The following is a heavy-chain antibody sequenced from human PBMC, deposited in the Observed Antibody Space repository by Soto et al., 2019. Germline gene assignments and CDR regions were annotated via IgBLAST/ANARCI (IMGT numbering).Heavy chain of an antibody. J-gene: IGHJ4*02. CDR2: IPYDGSHQ. Sequence: QVHLVESGGGVVQPGRSLRLSCAASGFTFSSHGMHWIRQAPGKGLEWVAVIPYDGSHQYYADSVKGRFRISRDNSKNTLYLQMNSLRAEDTAVYYCAKLRVLEWEVQESDYWGQGTLVSVSS. CDR3: AKLRVLEWEVQESDY. V-gene: IGHV3-30*18. D-gene: IGHD3-3*01. CDR1: GFTFSSHG.